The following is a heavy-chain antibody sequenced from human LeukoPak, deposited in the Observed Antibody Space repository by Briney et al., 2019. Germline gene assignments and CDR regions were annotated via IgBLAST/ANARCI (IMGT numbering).Heavy chain of an antibody. V-gene: IGHV3-11*04. J-gene: IGHJ4*02. CDR1: GFTFSDYY. CDR3: ASSHDYGDSGPFDY. CDR2: ISTSGTTI. Sequence: PGGSLRLSRAASGFTFSDYYMSWVRQAPGKGLDWISYISTSGTTIYYADSVKGRFSVSRDNAKNSLYLQMNSLRAEDTAVYYCASSHDYGDSGPFDYWGQGTLVTVSS. D-gene: IGHD4-17*01.